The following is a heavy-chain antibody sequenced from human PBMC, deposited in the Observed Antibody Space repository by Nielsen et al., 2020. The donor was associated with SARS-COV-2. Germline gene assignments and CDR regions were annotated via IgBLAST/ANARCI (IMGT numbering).Heavy chain of an antibody. D-gene: IGHD2-2*01. V-gene: IGHV3-66*04. J-gene: IGHJ2*01. CDR3: ARRHTIYWYFDI. CDR2: IFASGTT. CDR1: GFTVSGNY. Sequence: GESLTISCAASGFTVSGNYMSWVRQAPGKGLEWVSTIFASGTTYYTDSVKDRFTISRDISKDTLYLEMSGLRAEDTAVYYCARRHTIYWYFDIWGRGALVTVSS.